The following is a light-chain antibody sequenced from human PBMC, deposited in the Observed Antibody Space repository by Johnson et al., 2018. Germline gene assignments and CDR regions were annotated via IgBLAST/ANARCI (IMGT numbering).Light chain of an antibody. CDR2: ENN. CDR3: GTWDSSLSAGNV. J-gene: IGLJ1*01. Sequence: QSVLTQPPSVSAVPGQKVTISCSGSSSNIGNNYVSWYQQLPGTAPKLLIYENNKRPSGIPDRFSCSKSGTSATLGITGLQTGDEADYYCGTWDSSLSAGNVFGTGTKVTVL. CDR1: SSNIGNNY. V-gene: IGLV1-51*02.